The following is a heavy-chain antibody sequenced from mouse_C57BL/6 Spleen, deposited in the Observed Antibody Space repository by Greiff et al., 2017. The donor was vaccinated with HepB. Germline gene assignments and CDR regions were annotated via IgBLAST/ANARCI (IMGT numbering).Heavy chain of an antibody. Sequence: VQLQQPGAELVRPGTSVKLSCKASGYTFTSYWMHWVKQRPGQGLEWIGVIDPSDSYTNYNQKFKGKATLTVDTSSSTAYMQLSSLTSEDSAVYYCARRSSGYAYFDYWGQGTTLTVSS. CDR1: GYTFTSYW. D-gene: IGHD3-2*02. CDR2: IDPSDSYT. V-gene: IGHV1-59*01. CDR3: ARRSSGYAYFDY. J-gene: IGHJ2*01.